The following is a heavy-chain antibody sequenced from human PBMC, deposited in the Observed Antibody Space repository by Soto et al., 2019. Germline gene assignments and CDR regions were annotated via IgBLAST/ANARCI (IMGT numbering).Heavy chain of an antibody. Sequence: EVQLVESGGGLVQPGGSLRLSCAASGFTFSSYSMNWVRQAPGKGLEWVSYISSSSSTIYYADSVKGRFTISRDNAKNSLYLQMNSLRDEDTAVYYCARDFEGYYYDSSGYYRGIWYYFDYWGQGTLVTVSS. V-gene: IGHV3-48*02. D-gene: IGHD3-22*01. CDR3: ARDFEGYYYDSSGYYRGIWYYFDY. CDR2: ISSSSSTI. J-gene: IGHJ4*02. CDR1: GFTFSSYS.